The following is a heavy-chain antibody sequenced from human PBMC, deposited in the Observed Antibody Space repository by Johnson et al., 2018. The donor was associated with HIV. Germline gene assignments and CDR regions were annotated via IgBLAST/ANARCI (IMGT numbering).Heavy chain of an antibody. CDR3: AKVLFQFLDWSIDAFDV. Sequence: QVQLVESGGGLVKPGGSLRLSCAASGFTFSDYYMSWIRQAPGKGLEWVSYISSSGSTIYYADSVKGRFTISRDNSKNTLYLQMNILRSEDTVVYYCAKVLFQFLDWSIDAFDVWGQGTMVTVSS. D-gene: IGHD3-3*01. J-gene: IGHJ3*01. CDR1: GFTFSDYY. CDR2: ISSSGSTI. V-gene: IGHV3-11*04.